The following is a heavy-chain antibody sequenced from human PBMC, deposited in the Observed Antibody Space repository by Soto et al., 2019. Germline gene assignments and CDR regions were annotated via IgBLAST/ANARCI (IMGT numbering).Heavy chain of an antibody. CDR2: IHHSGST. CDR1: GGSIRSGDYY. V-gene: IGHV4-30-4*01. D-gene: IGHD3-10*01. J-gene: IGHJ4*02. CDR3: ATSPIFHDGEDYFDS. Sequence: SETLSLTCTVSGGSIRSGDYYWTWIRQPPGKGLEWIGYIHHSGSTYYNPSLKSRVTIPVDTSKNQFFLRLNSVTAADTAIYYCATSPIFHDGEDYFDSWGQGTLVTVSS.